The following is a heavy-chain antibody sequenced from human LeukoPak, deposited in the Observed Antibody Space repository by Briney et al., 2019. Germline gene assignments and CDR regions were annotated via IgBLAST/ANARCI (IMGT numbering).Heavy chain of an antibody. V-gene: IGHV3-30*18. CDR3: AKDSGPTTFDYYYYMDV. CDR1: GFTFSSYG. D-gene: IGHD1-1*01. CDR2: ISYDGSNK. Sequence: GGSLRLSCAASGFTFSSYGMHWVRQAPGKGLEWVAVISYDGSNKYYADSVKGRFTISRDNSKNTLYLQMNSLRAEDTAVYYCAKDSGPTTFDYYYYMDVWGKGTTVTVSS. J-gene: IGHJ6*03.